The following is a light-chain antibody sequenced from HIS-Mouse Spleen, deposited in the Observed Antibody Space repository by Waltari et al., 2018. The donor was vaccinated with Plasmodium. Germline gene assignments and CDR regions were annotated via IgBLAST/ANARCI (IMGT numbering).Light chain of an antibody. Sequence: QSALTQPPSASGSPGQSVTISCTGTSSDVGGYNYVSWYQQHPGKAPKLMIYEVSKRPPGVPARFSGSKSGNTASLTVSGLQAEDEADYYCSSYAGSNNVVFGGGTKLTVL. J-gene: IGLJ2*01. CDR1: SSDVGGYNY. CDR3: SSYAGSNNVV. CDR2: EVS. V-gene: IGLV2-8*01.